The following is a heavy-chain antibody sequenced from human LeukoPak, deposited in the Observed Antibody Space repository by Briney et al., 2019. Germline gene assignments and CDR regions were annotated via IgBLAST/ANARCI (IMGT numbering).Heavy chain of an antibody. D-gene: IGHD3-3*01. CDR2: IRYDGSNK. Sequence: GGSLRLSCAASGFTFSSYGMHWVRQAPGKGLEWVAFIRYDGSNKYYADSVKGRFTISRDNSKNTLYLQMNSLRAEDTAVYYCGTEEWLLEAIDYWGQGTLVTVSS. CDR1: GFTFSSYG. CDR3: GTEEWLLEAIDY. V-gene: IGHV3-30*02. J-gene: IGHJ4*02.